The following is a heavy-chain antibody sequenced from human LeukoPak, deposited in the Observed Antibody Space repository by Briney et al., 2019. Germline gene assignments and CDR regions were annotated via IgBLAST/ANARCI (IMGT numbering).Heavy chain of an antibody. CDR3: ARGYYDFWSGPPLRARLNAFDI. J-gene: IGHJ3*02. Sequence: PETLSLTRTVSGGSISSYYWSWIRQTPGKGLEWIGRVYTSGGTNYNPSLKSKVTMSVDTSKNQFSLKLSSVTAADTAVYYCARGYYDFWSGPPLRARLNAFDIWGQGTMVTVSS. D-gene: IGHD3-3*01. CDR1: GGSISSYY. CDR2: VYTSGGT. V-gene: IGHV4-4*07.